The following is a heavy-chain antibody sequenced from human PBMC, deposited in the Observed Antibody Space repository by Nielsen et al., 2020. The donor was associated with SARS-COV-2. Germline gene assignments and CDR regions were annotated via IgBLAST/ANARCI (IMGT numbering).Heavy chain of an antibody. J-gene: IGHJ3*02. CDR3: AKSGYYYDSSGQRAFDI. CDR2: INPYSGGT. V-gene: IGHV1-2*06. Sequence: ASVKVSCKASGYTFTDYYIHWVRQAPGQGLEWMGRINPYSGGTNYAQKLQGRVTMTTDTSTSTAYMELRSLRSDDTAVYYCAKSGYYYDSSGQRAFDIWGQGTMVTVSS. CDR1: GYTFTDYY. D-gene: IGHD3-22*01.